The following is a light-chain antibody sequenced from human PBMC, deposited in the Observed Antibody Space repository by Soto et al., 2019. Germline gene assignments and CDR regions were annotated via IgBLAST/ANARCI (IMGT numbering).Light chain of an antibody. J-gene: IGLJ1*01. Sequence: QSVLTQPPSVSGAPGQTVTISCTGSSSNIGPTYDVHWYQQLPGTAPKLLIYANTNRPSGVPDRFSGSKSGTSASLAITGPQVEDEADYFCQSYDSSLSGYVFGTGTKLTVL. V-gene: IGLV1-40*01. CDR1: SSNIGPTYD. CDR2: ANT. CDR3: QSYDSSLSGYV.